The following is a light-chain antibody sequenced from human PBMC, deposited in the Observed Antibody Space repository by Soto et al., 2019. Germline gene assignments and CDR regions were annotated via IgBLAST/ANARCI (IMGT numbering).Light chain of an antibody. CDR1: QSVSSRS. V-gene: IGKV3-20*01. J-gene: IGKJ1*01. CDR3: QQYAGSPRK. CDR2: DAS. Sequence: EIVLTQSPGTLSLSAGERATLSCLASQSVSSRSLAWYQQKPGQDNRIIISDASNRAADIPDRFSGSGSGTDFTLTINRLEPEDFAVYYCQQYAGSPRKFGQGTKVDI.